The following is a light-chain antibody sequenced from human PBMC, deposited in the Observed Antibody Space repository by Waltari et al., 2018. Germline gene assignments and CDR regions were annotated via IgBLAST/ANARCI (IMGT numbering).Light chain of an antibody. Sequence: QSVLTQPPSASGTPGQRVTISCSGSSSNIGTKTVNWYQQLPGMAPRLLIYGDNQRPSGVPRRFSASKSGTSASLAISGLQSEDEADYFCAAGDDSLNGLYVFGTGTTVTVL. CDR1: SSNIGTKT. V-gene: IGLV1-44*01. CDR3: AAGDDSLNGLYV. CDR2: GDN. J-gene: IGLJ1*01.